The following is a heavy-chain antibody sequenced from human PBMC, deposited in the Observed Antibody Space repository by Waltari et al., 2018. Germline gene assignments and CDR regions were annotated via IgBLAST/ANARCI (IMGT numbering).Heavy chain of an antibody. Sequence: QVQLQQWGPGLFKPSETLSLTCAVYGGSFSGYYWSWIRQPPGKGLEWIGEFDHSGSANYNPSLKSRVTISVDTAKQQFSLNLNSVAAADTAMYYCASGGFYFDYWGQGTLVTVSS. CDR3: ASGGFYFDY. V-gene: IGHV4-34*01. CDR2: FDHSGSA. J-gene: IGHJ4*02. CDR1: GGSFSGYY.